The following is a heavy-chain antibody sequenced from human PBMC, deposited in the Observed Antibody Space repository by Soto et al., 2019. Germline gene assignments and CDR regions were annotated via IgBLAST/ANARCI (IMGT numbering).Heavy chain of an antibody. CDR3: ARDRNLYYDFWSGPD. CDR2: IKQDGSEK. V-gene: IGHV3-7*01. CDR1: GFTFGSYW. J-gene: IGHJ4*02. Sequence: GGSLRLSCAASGFTFGSYWMSWVRQAPGKGLEWVANIKQDGSEKYYVDSVKGRFTISRDNAKNSLYLQMNSLRAEDTAVYYCARDRNLYYDFWSGPDWGQGTLVTVSS. D-gene: IGHD3-3*01.